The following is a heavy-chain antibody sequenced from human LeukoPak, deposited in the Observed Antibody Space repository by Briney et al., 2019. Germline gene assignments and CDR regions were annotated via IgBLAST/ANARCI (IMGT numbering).Heavy chain of an antibody. Sequence: WASVKVSCKASGYTFTGYYMHWVRQAPGQWLEWMGWINPNSGGTNYAQKFQGRVTMTRDTSISTAYMELSRLRSDDTAVYYCARDHLSPAEGYCSSTSCYIDYWGQGTLVTVSS. V-gene: IGHV1-2*02. CDR1: GYTFTGYY. J-gene: IGHJ4*02. CDR3: ARDHLSPAEGYCSSTSCYIDY. D-gene: IGHD2-2*02. CDR2: INPNSGGT.